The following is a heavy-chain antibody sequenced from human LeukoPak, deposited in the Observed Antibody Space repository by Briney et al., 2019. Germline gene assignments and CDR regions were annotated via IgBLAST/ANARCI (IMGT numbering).Heavy chain of an antibody. CDR2: MNPNSGNT. CDR3: ARDPSWELPFYYYYMDV. D-gene: IGHD1-26*01. Sequence: GASVKVSCKASGYTFTSYDINWVRQATGQGLEWMGWMNPNSGNTGYAQNFQGRVTMTRDTSISTAYMELSRLRSDDTAVYYCARDPSWELPFYYYYMDVWGKGTTVTISS. J-gene: IGHJ6*03. V-gene: IGHV1-8*01. CDR1: GYTFTSYD.